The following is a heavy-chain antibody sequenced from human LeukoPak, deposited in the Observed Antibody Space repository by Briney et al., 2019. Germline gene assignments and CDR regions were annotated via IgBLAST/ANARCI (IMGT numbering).Heavy chain of an antibody. CDR1: GFTFSNYG. V-gene: IGHV3-30*02. CDR3: AKRIAAAADYYFDY. CDR2: IRYDGSEN. Sequence: GGSLRLSCAASGFTFSNYGMHWVRQAPGKGLEWVAFIRYDGSENYYADSVSGRFTISRDNSKNTLYLQMNSLRAEDTAVYYCAKRIAAAADYYFDYWGQGTLVTVSS. D-gene: IGHD6-13*01. J-gene: IGHJ4*02.